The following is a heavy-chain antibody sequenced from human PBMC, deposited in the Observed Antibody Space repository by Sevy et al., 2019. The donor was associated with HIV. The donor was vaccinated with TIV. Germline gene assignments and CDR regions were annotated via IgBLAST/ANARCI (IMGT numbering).Heavy chain of an antibody. V-gene: IGHV3-15*01. CDR2: IKSRADGGTT. CDR1: GFTFTYAW. CDR3: STDPIIVLLVTDGKDV. J-gene: IGHJ6*02. Sequence: GGSLRLSCAASGFTFTYAWMTWVRQAPGKGLEWVGRIKSRADGGTTDYAAPLQGRFTIPSDDSKNTLYLQMNSLRTEDTAVYYCSTDPIIVLLVTDGKDVWGQGTTVTVSS. D-gene: IGHD2-8*01.